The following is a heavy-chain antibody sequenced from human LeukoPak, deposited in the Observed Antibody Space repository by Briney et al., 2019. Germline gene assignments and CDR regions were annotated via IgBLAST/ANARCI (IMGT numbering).Heavy chain of an antibody. CDR2: IIPIFGTA. D-gene: IGHD5-12*01. V-gene: IGHV1-69*05. J-gene: IGHJ6*03. CDR3: ARDYGYSGYDRDSYGCEGRGYYYYMDV. Sequence: SVKVSCTASGGTFSSYAIGWVRQAPGQGLEWMGGIIPIFGTANYAQRFQGRVTITTDESTSTAYMELSSLRSEDTAVYYCARDYGYSGYDRDSYGCEGRGYYYYMDVWGKGTTVTVSS. CDR1: GGTFSSYA.